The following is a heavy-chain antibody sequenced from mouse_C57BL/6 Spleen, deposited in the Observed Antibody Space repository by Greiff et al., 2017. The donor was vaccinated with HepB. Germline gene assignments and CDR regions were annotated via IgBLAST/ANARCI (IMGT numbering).Heavy chain of an antibody. CDR3: ARRREITTVVATDAMDY. CDR1: GYSFTDYN. V-gene: IGHV1-39*01. D-gene: IGHD1-1*01. J-gene: IGHJ4*01. Sequence: VQLQHSGPELVKPGASVKISCKASGYSFTDYNMNWVKQSNGKSLEWIGVIYPNYGTTSYNQKFKGKATLTVDQSSSTAYMQLNSLTSEDSAVYYCARRREITTVVATDAMDYWGQGTSVTVSS. CDR2: IYPNYGTT.